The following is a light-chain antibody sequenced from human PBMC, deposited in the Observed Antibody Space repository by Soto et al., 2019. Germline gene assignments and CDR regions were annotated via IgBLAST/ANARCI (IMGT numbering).Light chain of an antibody. V-gene: IGKV3-20*01. Sequence: EIVMPQYHATLSVSPGARATRXCRASQSVSSSYLAWYQQKPGQAPRLLIYGASSRATGIPDRFSGSGSGTDFTLTISRLEPEDFAVYYCQQYGSSPTFGQGTKVDIK. CDR2: GAS. CDR3: QQYGSSPT. CDR1: QSVSSSY. J-gene: IGKJ1*01.